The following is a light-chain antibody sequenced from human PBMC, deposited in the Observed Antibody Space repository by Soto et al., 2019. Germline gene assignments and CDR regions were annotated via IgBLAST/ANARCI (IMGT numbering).Light chain of an antibody. CDR3: SSYTSSLYV. CDR2: EVS. V-gene: IGLV2-14*01. CDR1: SSDVGGYNY. J-gene: IGLJ1*01. Sequence: QSALTQPASVSGSPGQSITISCTGISSDVGGYNYVSWYQQHPGKAPKLMIYEVSNRPSGVSNRFSGSKSGNTASLTISGLQAEDEADYYCSSYTSSLYVFGTGTKVTVL.